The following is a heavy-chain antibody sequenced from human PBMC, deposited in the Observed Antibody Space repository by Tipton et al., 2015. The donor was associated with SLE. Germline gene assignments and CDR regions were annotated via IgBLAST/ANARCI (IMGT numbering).Heavy chain of an antibody. CDR1: GGSINSNY. Sequence: TLSLTCTVSGGSINSNYWSWIRQAPGEGLEWIGYIYYSGSTHYNPSLKSRVTISLDTSKNQFSLKLTSLTAADTAIYYCASFRYCDDTGCMEAFDVWGQGTLVPVSS. D-gene: IGHD2-2*01. CDR3: ASFRYCDDTGCMEAFDV. V-gene: IGHV4-59*12. J-gene: IGHJ3*01. CDR2: IYYSGST.